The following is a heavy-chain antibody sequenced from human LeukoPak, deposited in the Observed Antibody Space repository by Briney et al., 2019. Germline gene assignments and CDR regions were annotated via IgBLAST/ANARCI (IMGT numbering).Heavy chain of an antibody. D-gene: IGHD3-10*01. J-gene: IGHJ4*02. CDR2: ISGSGGST. CDR3: ARGSDSGWPYYFDW. Sequence: PGGSLRLSCAASGSEFTFRSHAMAWVRQAPGKGLEWVSAISGSGGSTFNADSAKGRFTISRDNSKNTLYLQMDSLRADDTAVYYCARGSDSGWPYYFDWGAREPWSPSPQ. V-gene: IGHV3-23*01. CDR1: GSEFTFRSHA.